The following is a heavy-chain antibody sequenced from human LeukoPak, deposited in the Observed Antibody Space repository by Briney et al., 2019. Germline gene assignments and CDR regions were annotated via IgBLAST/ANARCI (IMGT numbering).Heavy chain of an antibody. CDR1: GFTVSSNY. V-gene: IGHV3-53*01. CDR2: IYSGGST. J-gene: IGHJ4*02. D-gene: IGHD5-24*01. Sequence: GGSLRLSSAASGFTVSSNYMSWVRQAPGKGLEWVSVIYSGGSTYYADSVKGRFTISRDNSKNTLYLQMNSLRAEDTAVYYCARVSGLEMATLRYWGQGTLVTVSS. CDR3: ARVSGLEMATLRY.